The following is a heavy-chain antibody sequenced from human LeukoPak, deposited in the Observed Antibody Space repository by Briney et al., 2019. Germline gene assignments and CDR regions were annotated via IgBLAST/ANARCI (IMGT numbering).Heavy chain of an antibody. D-gene: IGHD2-15*01. CDR1: VGSFSGYS. CDR3: ARGAAAGNWFDP. CDR2: INHSGST. Sequence: ASETLSLTSAVYVGSFSGYSWNWVRQSPEKGLEWIGEINHSGSTNFNPSLKSRVTISVDTSKNQFSLKVPSVTAADTAIYYCARGAAAGNWFDPWGQGTLVTVSS. V-gene: IGHV4-34*01. J-gene: IGHJ5*02.